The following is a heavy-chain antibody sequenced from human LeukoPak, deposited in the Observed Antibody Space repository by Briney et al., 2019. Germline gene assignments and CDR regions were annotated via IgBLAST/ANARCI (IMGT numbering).Heavy chain of an antibody. J-gene: IGHJ4*02. CDR3: ARDPATYYDFLSGYYETYDTYYFDY. V-gene: IGHV6-1*01. CDR2: TYYRSKWYN. Sequence: SQTLSLTCAISGDSVSSNSAAWNWIRQSPSRGLEWLGRTYYRSKWYNDYAVSVKSRITINPDTSKNQFSLQLNSVTPEDTAVYYCARDPATYYDFLSGYYETYDTYYFDYWGQGTLVTVSS. CDR1: GDSVSSNSAA. D-gene: IGHD3-3*01.